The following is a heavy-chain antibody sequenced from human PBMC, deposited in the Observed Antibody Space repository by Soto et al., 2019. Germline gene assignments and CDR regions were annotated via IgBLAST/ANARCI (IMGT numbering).Heavy chain of an antibody. V-gene: IGHV4-34*01. CDR3: ASGYGDYLTYMDV. CDR2: INHSGST. Sequence: SETRSLTCAVYGGSFSGYYWSWIRQPPGKGLEWIGEINHSGSTNYNPSLKSRVTISVDTSKNQFSLKLSSVTAADTAVYYCASGYGDYLTYMDVWGKGTTVTVSS. CDR1: GGSFSGYY. D-gene: IGHD4-17*01. J-gene: IGHJ6*03.